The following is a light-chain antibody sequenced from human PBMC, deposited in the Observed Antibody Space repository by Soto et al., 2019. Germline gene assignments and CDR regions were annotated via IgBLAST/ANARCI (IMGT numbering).Light chain of an antibody. Sequence: ESVLTQSPDTLSLSPGERATLSCRASQSVSSSYLAWYQQKPGQAPRLLIYGASSRATGIPDRFGGSGSGTDFTLTISSLEAEDFALYYCQQYASSPWTVGQGTKVEI. CDR2: GAS. J-gene: IGKJ1*01. V-gene: IGKV3-20*01. CDR3: QQYASSPWT. CDR1: QSVSSSY.